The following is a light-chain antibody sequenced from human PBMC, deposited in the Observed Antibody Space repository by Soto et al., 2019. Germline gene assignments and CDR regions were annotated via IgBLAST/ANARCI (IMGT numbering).Light chain of an antibody. Sequence: DIQMTQSPSSLSASVRDRVTITCRASQDIGNDLGWYQQKPGKAPNLLIYAASSLRSGVPSRFSGSGSGTEFTLTISSLQPDDFATYYCQQYNSYSEAFGQGTKVDIK. CDR1: QDIGND. CDR2: AAS. V-gene: IGKV1-17*01. J-gene: IGKJ1*01. CDR3: QQYNSYSEA.